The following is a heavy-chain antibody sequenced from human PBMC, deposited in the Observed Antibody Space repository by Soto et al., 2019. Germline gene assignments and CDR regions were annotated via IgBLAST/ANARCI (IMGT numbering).Heavy chain of an antibody. CDR1: GGTFSSYA. D-gene: IGHD6-13*01. V-gene: IGHV1-69*12. CDR3: ARDVYSSSWKARYYFDY. Sequence: QVQLVQSGAEVKKPGSSVKVSCKASGGTFSSYAISWVRQAPGQGLEWMGGIIPIFGTANYAQKFQGRVTITADESTSTAYMELSSLRSEDTAVYYGARDVYSSSWKARYYFDYWGQGTLGTVSS. CDR2: IIPIFGTA. J-gene: IGHJ4*02.